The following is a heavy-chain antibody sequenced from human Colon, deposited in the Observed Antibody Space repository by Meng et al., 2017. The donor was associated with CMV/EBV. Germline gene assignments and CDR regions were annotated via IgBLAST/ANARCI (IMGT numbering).Heavy chain of an antibody. J-gene: IGHJ4*02. CDR3: ARVADDNMKWCDA. D-gene: IGHD2-15*01. Sequence: KPSGYSLSTYGLAWVRQAPGQGLEWRGWISGYNRNINFVEKFLDRVTMTTDTSTSTAYMELRSLRYDDTAMYYCARVADDNMKWCDAWGQGTLVTVSS. CDR1: GYSLSTYG. V-gene: IGHV1-18*01. CDR2: ISGYNRNI.